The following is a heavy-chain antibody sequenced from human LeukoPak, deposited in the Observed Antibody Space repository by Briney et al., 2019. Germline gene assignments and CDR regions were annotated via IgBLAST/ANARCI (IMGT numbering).Heavy chain of an antibody. J-gene: IGHJ4*02. D-gene: IGHD6-19*01. Sequence: GGSLRLSCAASGFIFSSYSTNWVRQAPGKGLEWVSSISGSSNYIYYADSVKGRFTISRDNPKNSLYLQMNSLRAEDTAVYYCAREAMAGIRFEDWGQGTLVTVPS. V-gene: IGHV3-21*01. CDR2: ISGSSNYI. CDR1: GFIFSSYS. CDR3: AREAMAGIRFED.